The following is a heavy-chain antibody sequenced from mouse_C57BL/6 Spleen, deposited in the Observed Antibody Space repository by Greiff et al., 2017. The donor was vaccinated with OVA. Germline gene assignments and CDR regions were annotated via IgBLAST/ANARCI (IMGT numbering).Heavy chain of an antibody. CDR3: AREGNYYGKAMDY. Sequence: EVQLVESEGGLVQPGSSMKLSCTASGFTFSDYYMAWVRQVPEKGLEWVANINYDGSSTYYLDSLKSRFIISRDNAKNILYLQMSSLKSEDTATYYCAREGNYYGKAMDYWGQGTSVTVSS. CDR1: GFTFSDYY. V-gene: IGHV5-16*01. D-gene: IGHD1-1*01. J-gene: IGHJ4*01. CDR2: INYDGSST.